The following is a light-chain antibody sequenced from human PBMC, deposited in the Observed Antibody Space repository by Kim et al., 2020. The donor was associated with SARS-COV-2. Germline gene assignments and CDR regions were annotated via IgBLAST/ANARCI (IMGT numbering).Light chain of an antibody. CDR3: CSYASSSTLV. CDR2: EGC. Sequence: TMSCIGTVSYGGSYYLVSWYQHPPGKAPRLMIYEGCNRPSGVSNRFSATKSGYAASLTISGLKAEDEADYYCCSYASSSTLVFGGETQLTVL. CDR1: VSYGGSYYL. V-gene: IGLV2-23*01. J-gene: IGLJ3*02.